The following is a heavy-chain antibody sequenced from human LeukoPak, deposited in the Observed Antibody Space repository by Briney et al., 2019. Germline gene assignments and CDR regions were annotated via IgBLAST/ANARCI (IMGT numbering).Heavy chain of an antibody. Sequence: PSETLSLTCTVSGYSIGSGYYWGWIRQPPRRGMEWIGTIYHRGTTYYNPSLKSRVPISLDTSKNQFSLKVNSVTAADTAVYFCARVPSGYDPNWFDPWGQGTLVTVSS. D-gene: IGHD5-12*01. J-gene: IGHJ5*02. V-gene: IGHV4-38-2*02. CDR3: ARVPSGYDPNWFDP. CDR2: IYHRGTT. CDR1: GYSIGSGYY.